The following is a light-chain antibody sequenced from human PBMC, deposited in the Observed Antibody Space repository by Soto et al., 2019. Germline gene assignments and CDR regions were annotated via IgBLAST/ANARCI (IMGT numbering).Light chain of an antibody. J-gene: IGKJ2*01. Sequence: DLQMTQSPSSLSASVGDRVTITCRASQSINSYLNWYQQKPGKAPKLLIFAASSLQSGVPSRFSGSGSGTDFTLTISSLQPEDFATYSCQQSYTTPYTFGQGTKLEIK. CDR2: AAS. V-gene: IGKV1-39*01. CDR1: QSINSY. CDR3: QQSYTTPYT.